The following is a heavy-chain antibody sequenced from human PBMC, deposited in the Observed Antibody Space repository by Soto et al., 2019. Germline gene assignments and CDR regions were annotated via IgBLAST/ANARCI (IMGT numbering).Heavy chain of an antibody. CDR1: GYTFTSYY. Sequence: ASVKVSCKASGYTFTSYYMHWVRQAPGQGLEWMGIINPSGGSTSYAQKFQGRVTISRDNSKNTMYLQMNSLRAEDTAVYYCARVDCTGNNCRPYAYYPMDVWGPGTTVTVSS. CDR3: ARVDCTGNNCRPYAYYPMDV. J-gene: IGHJ6*02. V-gene: IGHV1-46*01. CDR2: INPSGGST. D-gene: IGHD2-8*02.